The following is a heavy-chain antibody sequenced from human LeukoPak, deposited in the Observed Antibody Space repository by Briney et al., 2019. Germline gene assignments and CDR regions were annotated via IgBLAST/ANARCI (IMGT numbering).Heavy chain of an antibody. CDR2: IYYSGST. V-gene: IGHV4-59*01. Sequence: KASETLSLTCSVSGGSISRYYWSWIRQPPGKGLEWIGYIYYSGSTNYNPSLRSRVAMSVDTSKNQFSLKLSSVTAADTAVYYCARGFREVLDAFDIWGQGTMVTVSS. CDR3: ARGFREVLDAFDI. J-gene: IGHJ3*02. D-gene: IGHD3-10*01. CDR1: GGSISRYY.